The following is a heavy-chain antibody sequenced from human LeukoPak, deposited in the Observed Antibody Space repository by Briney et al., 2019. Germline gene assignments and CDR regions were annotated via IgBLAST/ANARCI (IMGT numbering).Heavy chain of an antibody. CDR2: FDPEDGET. CDR3: ATVMVRGVPDAFDI. CDR1: GCALTELS. J-gene: IGHJ3*02. Sequence: GASVKVSCKVSGCALTELSMHWVRQAPGKGLEWMGGFDPEDGETIYAQKFQGRVTMTEDTSTDTAYMELSSLRSEDTAVYYCATVMVRGVPDAFDIWGQRTMVTFSS. D-gene: IGHD3-10*01. V-gene: IGHV1-24*01.